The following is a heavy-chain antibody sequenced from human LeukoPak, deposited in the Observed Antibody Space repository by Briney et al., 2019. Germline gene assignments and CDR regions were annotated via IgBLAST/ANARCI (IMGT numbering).Heavy chain of an antibody. CDR2: VYYSGST. CDR1: GGSISYYH. CDR3: ARHAYCGGDCFGGAFEI. J-gene: IGHJ3*02. D-gene: IGHD2-21*02. Sequence: SETLSLTCTVSGGSISYYHWSWIRQPPGKGLEWIGYVYYSGSTSYNPSLKSRVTISLDTSKHQFSLKLNSVTAADTAVYYCARHAYCGGDCFGGAFEIWGQGTMVTVSS. V-gene: IGHV4-59*08.